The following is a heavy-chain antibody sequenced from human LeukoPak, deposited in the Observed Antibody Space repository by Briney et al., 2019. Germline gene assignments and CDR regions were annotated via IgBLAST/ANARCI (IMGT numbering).Heavy chain of an antibody. Sequence: GASVKVSCKASGYTFTSYGISWVRQAPGQGLEWMGWISAYNGNTNYAQKLQGRVTMTTDTSTSTAYMELRSLRSDDTAVYYCARESGSYPAGGYYYYYYMDVWGKGTTVTVSS. CDR1: GYTFTSYG. J-gene: IGHJ6*03. CDR3: ARESGSYPAGGYYYYYYMDV. D-gene: IGHD1-26*01. V-gene: IGHV1-18*01. CDR2: ISAYNGNT.